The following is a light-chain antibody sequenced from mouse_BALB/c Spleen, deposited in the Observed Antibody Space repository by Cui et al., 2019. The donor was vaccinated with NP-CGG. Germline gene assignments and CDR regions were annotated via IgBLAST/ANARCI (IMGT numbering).Light chain of an antibody. J-gene: IGLJ1*01. CDR1: TEAVTTGNY. V-gene: IGLV1*01. CDR3: ALWYSNHWV. Sequence: QAVVTQESALTTSPGETVTLTCRSSTEAVTTGNYANWVQEKPDHLFTGLIGGTNNRAPGVPARFSGSLIGDKAALTITGAQTEDEAIYFCALWYSNHWVFGGGTKLTVL. CDR2: GTN.